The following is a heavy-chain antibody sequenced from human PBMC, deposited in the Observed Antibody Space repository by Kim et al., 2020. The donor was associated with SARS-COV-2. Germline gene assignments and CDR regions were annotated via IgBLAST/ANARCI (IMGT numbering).Heavy chain of an antibody. J-gene: IGHJ4*02. V-gene: IGHV4-59*01. CDR3: ARDPDY. Sequence: YSSRSTNYHPSLKSRVTISVDTSKNQFSLKLSSVTAADTAVYYCARDPDYWGQGTLVTVSS. CDR2: YSSRST.